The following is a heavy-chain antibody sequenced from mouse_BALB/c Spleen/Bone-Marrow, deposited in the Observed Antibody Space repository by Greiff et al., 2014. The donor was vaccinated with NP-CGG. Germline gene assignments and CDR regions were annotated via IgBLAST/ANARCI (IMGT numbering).Heavy chain of an antibody. D-gene: IGHD4-1*02. V-gene: IGHV14-3*02. CDR3: AKPTGTFDY. CDR1: GFNIKDPY. J-gene: IGHJ3*01. Sequence: VQLQQSGAELVKPGASVKLSCATSGFNIKDPYIPWVQQRPEQGLEWIGRIDPADYNTLYDPKFRGKATITADNPSNAPYLQPNSLTSWDTTVDYCAKPTGTFDYWGQGTPVTVSA. CDR2: IDPADYNT.